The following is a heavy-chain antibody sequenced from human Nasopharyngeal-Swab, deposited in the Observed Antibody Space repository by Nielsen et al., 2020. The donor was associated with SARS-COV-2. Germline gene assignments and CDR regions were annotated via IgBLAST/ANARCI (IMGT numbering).Heavy chain of an antibody. J-gene: IGHJ6*02. V-gene: IGHV3-21*01. Sequence: WIRQPPGKGLEWVSSISSSSTYIYYADSLKGRFTISRDNAKNSLYLQMNSLRAEDTAVYYCARGYCSGGSCYENYYYGMDVWGQGTTVTVSS. D-gene: IGHD2-15*01. CDR2: ISSSSTYI. CDR3: ARGYCSGGSCYENYYYGMDV.